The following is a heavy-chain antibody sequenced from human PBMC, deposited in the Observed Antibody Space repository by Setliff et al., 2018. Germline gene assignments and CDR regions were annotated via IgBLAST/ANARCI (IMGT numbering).Heavy chain of an antibody. Sequence: PSETLSLTCTVSGGSITSGRYYWGWIRQPPGQGLEWIASIHYSENTYYNPSLKTRVTISVDTSKNQFSLNLSSVTAADTAVYYCARGPRGYGSGGYYATEYFQHWGQGTLVTVSS. J-gene: IGHJ1*01. CDR3: ARGPRGYGSGGYYATEYFQH. V-gene: IGHV4-39*01. CDR2: IHYSENT. CDR1: GGSITSGRYY. D-gene: IGHD3-10*01.